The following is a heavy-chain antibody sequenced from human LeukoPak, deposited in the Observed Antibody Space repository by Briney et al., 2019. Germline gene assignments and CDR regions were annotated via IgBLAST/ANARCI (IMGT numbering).Heavy chain of an antibody. Sequence: GASVTVSCKASGYTFTSYGISWVRQAPGQGLEWMGWISAYNGNTNYAQKLQGRVTMTTDTSTSTAYMELRSLRSDDTAVYYCARDPGAMVRGVIQANYYYGMDVWGQGTTVTVSS. D-gene: IGHD3-10*01. CDR3: ARDPGAMVRGVIQANYYYGMDV. CDR1: GYTFTSYG. CDR2: ISAYNGNT. V-gene: IGHV1-18*01. J-gene: IGHJ6*02.